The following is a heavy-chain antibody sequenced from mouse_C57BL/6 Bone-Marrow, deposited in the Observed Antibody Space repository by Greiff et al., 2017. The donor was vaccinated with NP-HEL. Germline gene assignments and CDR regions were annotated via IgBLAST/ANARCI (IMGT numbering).Heavy chain of an antibody. V-gene: IGHV1-7*01. CDR1: GYTFTSYW. CDR3: ALYGSSYDAWFAY. J-gene: IGHJ3*01. CDR2: INPSSGYT. Sequence: VQLQQSGAELAKPGASVKLSCKASGYTFTSYWMHWVKQRPGQGLEWIGYINPSSGYTKYNQKFKDKATLTADKSSSTAYMQLSSLTYEDSAVYYCALYGSSYDAWFAYWGQGTLVTVSA. D-gene: IGHD1-1*01.